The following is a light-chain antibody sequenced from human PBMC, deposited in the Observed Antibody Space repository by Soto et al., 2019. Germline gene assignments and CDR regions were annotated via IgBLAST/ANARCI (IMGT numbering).Light chain of an antibody. J-gene: IGKJ1*01. V-gene: IGKV1-27*01. CDR3: QKYNSAPWT. Sequence: DTPMTQSPSSLSASIGDRVTITCRASQDIKSYLAWYQQKPGKVPRLLIYAASTLQSGVPSRFSGSGSGTDFTLTISSLLPEDVATYYCQKYNSAPWTFGPGTRVEIK. CDR2: AAS. CDR1: QDIKSY.